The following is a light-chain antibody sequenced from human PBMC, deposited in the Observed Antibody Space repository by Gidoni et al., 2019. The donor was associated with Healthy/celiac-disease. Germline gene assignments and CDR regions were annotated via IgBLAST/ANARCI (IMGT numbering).Light chain of an antibody. J-gene: IGKJ4*01. V-gene: IGKV3-11*01. CDR1: QSVSSY. Sequence: EIVLTQSPATLSLSPGERATLSFRASQSVSSYLAWYQQKPGQAPRLLIYDASNRATGIPARFSGSGFGTDFTLTISSLEPEDFAVYYCQQRSNWPPLTFGGGTKVEIK. CDR2: DAS. CDR3: QQRSNWPPLT.